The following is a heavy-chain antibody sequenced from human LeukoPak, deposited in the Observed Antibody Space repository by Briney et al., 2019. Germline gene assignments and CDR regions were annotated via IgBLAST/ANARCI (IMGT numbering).Heavy chain of an antibody. V-gene: IGHV1-2*06. J-gene: IGHJ5*02. D-gene: IGHD3-22*01. CDR3: ARVHQDYYDSSGLFGP. CDR1: GYTFTGYY. CDR2: INPNSGGT. Sequence: ASVKVSCKASGYTFTGYYMHWVRQAPGQGLEWMGRINPNSGGTNYAQKFQGRVTMTRDTSIGTAYMELSRLRSDDTAVYYCARVHQDYYDSSGLFGPWGQGTLVTVSS.